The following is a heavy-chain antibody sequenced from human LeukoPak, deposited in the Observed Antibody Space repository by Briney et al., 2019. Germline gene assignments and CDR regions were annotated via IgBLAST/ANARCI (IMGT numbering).Heavy chain of an antibody. V-gene: IGHV3-74*01. Sequence: GGSLRLSCTASGFTFSNYWMHWVRHAPGKGLVWVSRIKSDGSTTTYADSVKGRFTISRDNAKSTLYLQMNSLRAEDTAVYYCVRLADPGYWGQGTLVTVFS. J-gene: IGHJ4*02. D-gene: IGHD6-19*01. CDR1: GFTFSNYW. CDR2: IKSDGSTT. CDR3: VRLADPGY.